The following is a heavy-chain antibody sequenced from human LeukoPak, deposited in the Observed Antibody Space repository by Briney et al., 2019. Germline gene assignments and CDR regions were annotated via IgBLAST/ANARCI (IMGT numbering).Heavy chain of an antibody. CDR1: GGSISSAGYS. D-gene: IGHD3-10*01. J-gene: IGHJ3*02. CDR2: IYHSGST. Sequence: SQTLSLTCAVSGGSISSAGYSWSWIRQPPGKGLEWIGYIYHSGSTYYNPSLKSRVTISVDRSKNQFSLKLSSVTAADTAVYYCARSGNLGFDIWGQGTMVTVSS. V-gene: IGHV4-30-2*01. CDR3: ARSGNLGFDI.